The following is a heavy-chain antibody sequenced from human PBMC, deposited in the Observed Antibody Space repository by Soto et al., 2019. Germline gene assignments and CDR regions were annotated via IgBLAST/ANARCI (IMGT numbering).Heavy chain of an antibody. Sequence: SETLSLTCTVSGGSISSSSYYWGWIRQPPGKGLEWIGSIYYSGSTYYNPSLKSRVTISVDTSKNQFSLKLSSVTAADTAVYYCARAIEFTDSSSWPTGAFDIWGQGTMVTVSS. V-gene: IGHV4-39*07. CDR1: GGSISSSSYY. J-gene: IGHJ3*02. CDR3: ARAIEFTDSSSWPTGAFDI. D-gene: IGHD6-13*01. CDR2: IYYSGST.